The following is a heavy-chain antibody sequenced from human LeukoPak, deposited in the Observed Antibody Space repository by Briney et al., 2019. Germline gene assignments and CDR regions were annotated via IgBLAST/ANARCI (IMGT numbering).Heavy chain of an antibody. CDR3: ARDGGNQWRSFDY. D-gene: IGHD6-19*01. Sequence: SQTLSLTCVISGDSVSSNSAAWNWIRQSPSRGLEWLGRTYYRSKWSNDYAVSVKSRITINPDTSKNQFPLQLNFVTPEDTAVYYCARDGGNQWRSFDYWGQGTLVTVSS. CDR1: GDSVSSNSAA. J-gene: IGHJ4*02. CDR2: TYYRSKWSN. V-gene: IGHV6-1*01.